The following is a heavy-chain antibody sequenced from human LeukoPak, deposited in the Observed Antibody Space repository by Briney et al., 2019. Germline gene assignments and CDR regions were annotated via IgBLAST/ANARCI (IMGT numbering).Heavy chain of an antibody. CDR1: GFTFDDYA. CDR3: AKDVASGCAFDY. D-gene: IGHD3-10*01. CDR2: ISGDGGST. V-gene: IGHV3-43*02. Sequence: GGSLRLSCAASGFTFDDYAMHWVRQAPGKGLEWVSLISGDGGSTYYADSVKGRFTISRDNSKNSLHLQTNSLRTEDTALYYCAKDVASGCAFDYWGQGTVVTVSS. J-gene: IGHJ4*02.